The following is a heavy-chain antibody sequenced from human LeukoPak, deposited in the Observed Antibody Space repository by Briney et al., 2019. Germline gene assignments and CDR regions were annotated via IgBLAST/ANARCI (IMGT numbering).Heavy chain of an antibody. D-gene: IGHD2-15*01. V-gene: IGHV3-48*01. Sequence: GGSLRLSCAASGFAFSSYSMNWVRQAPGKGLEWVSYISSSSSTIYYADSVKGRFTISRDNAKNSLYLQMNSLRAEDTAVYYCARSDCVGDNCYSYWGQGTLVTVSS. CDR2: ISSSSSTI. CDR1: GFAFSSYS. CDR3: ARSDCVGDNCYSY. J-gene: IGHJ4*02.